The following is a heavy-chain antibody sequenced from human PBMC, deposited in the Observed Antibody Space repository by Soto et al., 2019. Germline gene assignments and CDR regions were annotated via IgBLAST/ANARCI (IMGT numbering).Heavy chain of an antibody. V-gene: IGHV3-23*01. CDR3: AKDLTTDCIDGPCYFCDD. CDR1: GFTFSSYA. Sequence: SLRLSCAAAGFTFSSYAMTWVRQAPGKGLEWVSGLSVRGGSAYYADSVKGRFTISRDNSKNTLYLEMNSLRAEDTAIYYCAKDLTTDCIDGPCYFCDDWGRGT. J-gene: IGHJ4*02. CDR2: LSVRGGSA. D-gene: IGHD4-17*01.